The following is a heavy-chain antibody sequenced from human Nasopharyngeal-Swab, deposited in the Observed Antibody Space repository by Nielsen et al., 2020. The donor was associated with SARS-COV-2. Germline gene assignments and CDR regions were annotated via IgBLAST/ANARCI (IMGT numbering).Heavy chain of an antibody. CDR2: MNPNSGNT. V-gene: IGHV1-8*01. CDR3: ARGFIVATIFHYYYYMDV. D-gene: IGHD5-12*01. J-gene: IGHJ6*03. Sequence: SVTVSCKASGYTFPSYDINWLRQATAQGLEWMGWMNPNSGNTGYAQKFQGRVTMTRNTSISTAYMELSSLRSEDTAVYYCARGFIVATIFHYYYYMDVWGKGTTVTVSS. CDR1: GYTFPSYD.